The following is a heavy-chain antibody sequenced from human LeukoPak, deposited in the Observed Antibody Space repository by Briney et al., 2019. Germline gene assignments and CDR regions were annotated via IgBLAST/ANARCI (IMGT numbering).Heavy chain of an antibody. CDR3: ARDSSRHSTRPIDY. CDR2: ISSTSTPM. J-gene: IGHJ4*02. Sequence: GGSLRLSCTTSGFNFQSYHMNWVRQAPGKGPEWVSSISSTSTPMFYADSVKGRFTISRDNAKNSLYLQMNSLRAEDTALYFCARDSSRHSTRPIDYWGQGILVTVSS. CDR1: GFNFQSYH. D-gene: IGHD2-2*01. V-gene: IGHV3-21*01.